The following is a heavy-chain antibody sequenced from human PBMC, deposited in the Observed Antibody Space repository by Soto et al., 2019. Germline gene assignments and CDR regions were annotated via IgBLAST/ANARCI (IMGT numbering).Heavy chain of an antibody. CDR2: INHSGST. V-gene: IGHV4-34*01. Sequence: SETLSLTCAVYGGPFSGYYWSWIRQPPGKGLEWIGEINHSGSTNYNPSLKSRVTISVDTSKNQFSLKLSSVTAADTAVYYCARGRYSSGWTKPHYYYYYMDVWGKGTTVTVSS. J-gene: IGHJ6*03. CDR3: ARGRYSSGWTKPHYYYYYMDV. CDR1: GGPFSGYY. D-gene: IGHD6-19*01.